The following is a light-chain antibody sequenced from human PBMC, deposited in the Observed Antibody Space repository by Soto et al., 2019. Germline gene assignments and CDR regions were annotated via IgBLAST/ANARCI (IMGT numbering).Light chain of an antibody. CDR2: DAS. CDR1: QTVGNNY. J-gene: IGKJ1*01. V-gene: IGKV3-20*01. CDR3: QQCASSPRT. Sequence: EIVLTQSPGILSLSPGERATLSCRASQTVGNNYLVWFQHKPGQAPRLLVYDASKRATGIPDRFIGSGSGTDFTLTISRLEPEDFAVYYCQQCASSPRTFGQGTTVE.